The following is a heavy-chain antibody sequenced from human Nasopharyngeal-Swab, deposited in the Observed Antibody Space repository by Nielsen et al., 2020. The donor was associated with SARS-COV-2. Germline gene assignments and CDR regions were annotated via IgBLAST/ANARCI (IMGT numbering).Heavy chain of an antibody. Sequence: SVKVSCKASGGTFSSYAISWVRQAPGQGLEWMGGIIPILGIANHAQKFQGRVTITADKSTSTAYMELSSLRSEDTAVYYCARVSYGSSWYYYYYYMDVWGKGTTVTVSS. V-gene: IGHV1-69*10. CDR2: IIPILGIA. D-gene: IGHD6-13*01. CDR1: GGTFSSYA. CDR3: ARVSYGSSWYYYYYYMDV. J-gene: IGHJ6*03.